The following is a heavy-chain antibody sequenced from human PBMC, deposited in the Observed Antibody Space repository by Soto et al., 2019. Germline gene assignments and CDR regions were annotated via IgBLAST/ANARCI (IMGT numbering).Heavy chain of an antibody. D-gene: IGHD1-1*01. CDR3: ARTLPNRQLFDS. V-gene: IGHV4-59*01. Sequence: SETLSPPCTVSVGFTWGSIRQSPDKGLEWIGYIYNSGRYNYNPSLESRLTISIDTSKNQFSLRLASVTAADTAVYYCARTLPNRQLFDSWSQGTLVTVSS. CDR1: VGFT. J-gene: IGHJ4*02. CDR2: IYNSGRY.